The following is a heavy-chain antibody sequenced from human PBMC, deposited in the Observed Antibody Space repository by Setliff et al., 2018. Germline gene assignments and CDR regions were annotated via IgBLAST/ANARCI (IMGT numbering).Heavy chain of an antibody. CDR2: IWDDGVKK. CDR1: GFTFSTYR. CDR3: ARLRKDYGDYYYYMDV. Sequence: GGSLRLSCAASGFTFSTYRMHWVRQAPGKGLEWVAVIWDDGVKKYHADSVKGRFTISRDNSKNTLYLQMNSLRAEDTAVYYCARLRKDYGDYYYYMDVWGKGTTVTVSS. D-gene: IGHD4-17*01. J-gene: IGHJ6*03. V-gene: IGHV3-33*08.